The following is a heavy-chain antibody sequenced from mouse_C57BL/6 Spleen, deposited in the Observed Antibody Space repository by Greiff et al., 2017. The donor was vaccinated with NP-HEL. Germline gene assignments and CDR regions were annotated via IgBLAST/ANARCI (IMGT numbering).Heavy chain of an antibody. CDR2: INPGSGGT. V-gene: IGHV1-54*01. CDR3: ARCYDSYWYFDV. Sequence: VQLQQSGAELVRPGTSVKVSCKASGYAFTNYLIEWVKQRPGQGLEWIGVINPGSGGTNYNEKFKGKATLTADKSSSTAYMQLSSLTSEDSAVYFCARCYDSYWYFDVWGTGTTVTVSS. CDR1: GYAFTNYL. J-gene: IGHJ1*03. D-gene: IGHD2-4*01.